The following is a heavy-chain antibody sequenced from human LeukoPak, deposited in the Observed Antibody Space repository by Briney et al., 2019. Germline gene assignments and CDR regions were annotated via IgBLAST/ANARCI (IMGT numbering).Heavy chain of an antibody. V-gene: IGHV4-30-4*08. J-gene: IGHJ4*02. CDR1: GGSISSGDYY. CDR2: IYYSRST. CDR3: ARAIGEVATIDY. D-gene: IGHD5-12*01. Sequence: SETLSLTCTVSGGSISSGDYYWSWIRQPPGKGLEWIGYIYYSRSTYYSPSLKSRVTISVDTSKNQFSLKLSSVTAADTAVYYCARAIGEVATIDYWGQGTLVTVSS.